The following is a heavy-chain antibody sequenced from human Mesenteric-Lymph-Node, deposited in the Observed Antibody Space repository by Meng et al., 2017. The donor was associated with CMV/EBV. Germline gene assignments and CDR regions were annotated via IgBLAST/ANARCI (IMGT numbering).Heavy chain of an antibody. CDR2: ISGSGGRT. V-gene: IGHV3-23*01. Sequence: GESLKISCTVSGFTFSSYAMAWVRQAPGKGLEWVSSISGSGGRTYYADSVKGRFTISRDNAKNSLYLQMNSLRAEDTAVYYCASGYCSRTSCYKDWYYYGMDVWGQGTTVTVSS. CDR3: ASGYCSRTSCYKDWYYYGMDV. D-gene: IGHD2-2*02. J-gene: IGHJ6*02. CDR1: GFTFSSYA.